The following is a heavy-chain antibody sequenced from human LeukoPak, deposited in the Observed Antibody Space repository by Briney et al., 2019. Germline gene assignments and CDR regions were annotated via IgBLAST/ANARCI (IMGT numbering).Heavy chain of an antibody. CDR3: ARGRRILGGPENAGDFFDF. CDR1: GYTLTDYY. Sequence: ASVKVSCKASGYTLTDYYLHWVRQAPGQGLKWMGWINPNSGATHYAQSFQARVTMARDTSIASSYMELTGLESDDTAVYYCARGRRILGGPENAGDFFDFWGQGSLVTVSS. CDR2: INPNSGAT. V-gene: IGHV1-2*02. D-gene: IGHD3-16*01. J-gene: IGHJ4*01.